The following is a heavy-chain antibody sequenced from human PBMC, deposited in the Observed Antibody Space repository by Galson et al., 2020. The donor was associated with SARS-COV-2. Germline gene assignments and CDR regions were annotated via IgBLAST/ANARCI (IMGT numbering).Heavy chain of an antibody. CDR2: INPSGGGT. Sequence: ASVKVSCKASGYTFTSYYIHWVRQAPGQGLEWMGIINPSGGGTTYAQKFQGRVTMTRDTSTSTVYMELSSLRSEDTAVYSCARDSQGESDYDYLLFGGQGTLVTVSS. D-gene: IGHD5-12*01. CDR3: ARDSQGESDYDYLLF. V-gene: IGHV1-46*01. CDR1: GYTFTSYY. J-gene: IGHJ4*02.